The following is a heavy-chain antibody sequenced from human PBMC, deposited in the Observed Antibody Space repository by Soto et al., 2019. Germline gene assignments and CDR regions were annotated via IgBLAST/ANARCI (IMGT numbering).Heavy chain of an antibody. CDR2: IVVGSGNT. J-gene: IGHJ4*02. CDR1: GFTFTSSA. CDR3: AADLDYYGSGSYGY. Sequence: SVKVSCKASGFTFTSSAVQWVRQARGQRLEWIGWIVVGSGNTDYAQKFQERVTITRDMSTSTAYMELSSLRSEDTAVYYCAADLDYYGSGSYGYWGQGTLVTVSA. D-gene: IGHD3-10*01. V-gene: IGHV1-58*01.